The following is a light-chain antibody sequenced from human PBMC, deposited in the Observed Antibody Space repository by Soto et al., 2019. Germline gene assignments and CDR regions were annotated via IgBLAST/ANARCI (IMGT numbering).Light chain of an antibody. Sequence: EVVLAQSPGTLSLSPGERATLSCRASQSVTNKYLAWFQQKLGQAPRLLIYGASTRAIGIPDRFIGSGSGTDFTLTIRPLEPEDFAVYYCPQYGISPWTCGQGTRVDIK. CDR1: QSVTNKY. CDR3: PQYGISPWT. V-gene: IGKV3-20*01. J-gene: IGKJ1*01. CDR2: GAS.